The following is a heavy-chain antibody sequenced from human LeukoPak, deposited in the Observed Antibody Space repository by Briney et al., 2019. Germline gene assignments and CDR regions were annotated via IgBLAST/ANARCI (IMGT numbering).Heavy chain of an antibody. CDR1: GGSISSSSYY. V-gene: IGHV4-39*07. CDR3: ARDRYSSSPYFDY. Sequence: PSETLSLTCTVSGGSISSSSYYWGWIRQPPGKGLEWIGSIYYSGSTYYNPSLKSRVTISVDTSKNQFSLKLSSVTAADTAVYYCARDRYSSSPYFDYWGQGTLVTVSS. J-gene: IGHJ4*02. D-gene: IGHD6-13*01. CDR2: IYYSGST.